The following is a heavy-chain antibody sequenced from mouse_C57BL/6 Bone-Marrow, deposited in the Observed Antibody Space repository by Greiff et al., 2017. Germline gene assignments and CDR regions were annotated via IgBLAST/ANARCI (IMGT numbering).Heavy chain of an antibody. V-gene: IGHV1-15*01. D-gene: IGHD1-1*02. CDR3: TTGGY. CDR1: GYTFTDYE. CDR2: IDPETGGT. Sequence: QVQLKQSGAELVRPGASVTLSCKASGYTFTDYEMHWVTPTPVHGLEWIGAIDPETGGTAYNQKFKGKAILTADKSSSTAYMELRSLTSEDSAVYYCTTGGYWGQGTTLTVSS. J-gene: IGHJ2*01.